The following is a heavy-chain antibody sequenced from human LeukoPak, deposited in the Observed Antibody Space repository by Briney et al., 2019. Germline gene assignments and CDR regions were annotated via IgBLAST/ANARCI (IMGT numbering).Heavy chain of an antibody. Sequence: SETLSLTCTVSGGSISSSSYYWGWIRQPPGKGLEWIGSIYYSGSTYYNPSLKSRVTISVDTSKNQFSLKLSSVPAADTAVYYCARHYVWGSYPYFDYWGQGTLVTVSS. CDR1: GGSISSSSYY. J-gene: IGHJ4*02. V-gene: IGHV4-39*01. CDR2: IYYSGST. D-gene: IGHD3-16*02. CDR3: ARHYVWGSYPYFDY.